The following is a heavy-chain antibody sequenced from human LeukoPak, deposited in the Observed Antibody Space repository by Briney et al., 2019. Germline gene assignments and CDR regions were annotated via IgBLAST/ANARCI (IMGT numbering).Heavy chain of an antibody. J-gene: IGHJ4*02. V-gene: IGHV1-2*02. CDR2: INPNSGGT. CDR1: GYTFTNYY. Sequence: ASVKVSCKGFGYTFTNYYMHWVRQAPGQGLEWMGWINPNSGGTNYAQKFQGRVTMTRDTSISTAYMELSRLRSDDTAVYYCASDYGSGSYYLRGWGQGTLVTVSS. D-gene: IGHD3-10*01. CDR3: ASDYGSGSYYLRG.